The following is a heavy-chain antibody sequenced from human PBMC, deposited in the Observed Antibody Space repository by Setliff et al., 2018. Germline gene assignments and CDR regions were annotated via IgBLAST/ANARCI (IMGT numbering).Heavy chain of an antibody. CDR2: ISTDDGDT. J-gene: IGHJ3*01. CDR1: GYTFTTYG. V-gene: IGHV1-18*01. CDR3: ARDWFCSGGDCSDVFDF. D-gene: IGHD2-21*02. Sequence: ASVNVSCKASGYTFTTYGISWVRQAPGQGLEWMGWISTDDGDTNFAQKFQGRVTLTTATSTGTAYMELRSLTFDDTAVYYCARDWFCSGGDCSDVFDFWGQGTMVTVSS.